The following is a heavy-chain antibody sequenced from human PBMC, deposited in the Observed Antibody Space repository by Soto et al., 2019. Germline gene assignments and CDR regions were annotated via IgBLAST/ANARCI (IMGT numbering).Heavy chain of an antibody. D-gene: IGHD3-3*01. Sequence: QVQLQQWGAGLLKPSETLSLTCAVYGGSFSGYYWSWIRQPPGKGLEWIGEINHSGSTNYNPSLKSRVTISVDTSKNQFSLKLSSVTAADTAVYYCARGYKGYDFWSGYLRRIDPWGQGTLVTVSS. CDR3: ARGYKGYDFWSGYLRRIDP. CDR1: GGSFSGYY. CDR2: INHSGST. V-gene: IGHV4-34*01. J-gene: IGHJ5*02.